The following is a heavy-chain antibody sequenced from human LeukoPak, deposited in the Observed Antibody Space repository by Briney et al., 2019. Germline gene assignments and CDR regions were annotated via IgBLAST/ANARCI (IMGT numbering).Heavy chain of an antibody. CDR2: ISGSGGST. D-gene: IGHD3-10*01. Sequence: GGSLRLSCAASGFTFSSYAMSWVRQAPGKGLEWVSAISGSGGSTYYADSVKGRFTISRDNSKNTLYLQMNSLRAEDTAVYYCAKDTLPLYVSGIYPFNYGAQEPWVTVSS. CDR3: AKDTLPLYVSGIYPFNY. J-gene: IGHJ4*02. CDR1: GFTFSSYA. V-gene: IGHV3-23*01.